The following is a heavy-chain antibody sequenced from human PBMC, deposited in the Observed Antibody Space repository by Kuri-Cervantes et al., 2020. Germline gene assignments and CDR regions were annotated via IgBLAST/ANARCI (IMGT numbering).Heavy chain of an antibody. CDR2: IYHSGST. V-gene: IGHV4-34*01. CDR1: GGSFSGYY. D-gene: IGHD6-19*01. J-gene: IGHJ4*02. Sequence: ESLKISCAVYGGSFSGYYWSWIRQPPGKGLEWIGSIYHSGSTYYNPSLKSRVTISVDTSKNQFSLKLSSVTAADTAVYYCARHRYSSGSFDYLGQGTLVTVSS. CDR3: ARHRYSSGSFDY.